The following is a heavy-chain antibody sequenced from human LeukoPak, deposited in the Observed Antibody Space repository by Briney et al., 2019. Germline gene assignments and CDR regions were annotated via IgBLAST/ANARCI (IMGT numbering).Heavy chain of an antibody. CDR3: ARISETTVTATFDY. CDR2: MNPNSGNT. V-gene: IGHV1-8*01. D-gene: IGHD4-17*01. J-gene: IGHJ4*02. Sequence: GASVKVSCKASGYTFTSYDINWVRQATGQGLEWMGWMNPNSGNTGYAQKFQGRVTMTRNTSISTAYMELSSLRSEDTAVYYCARISETTVTATFDYWGQGTLVTVSS. CDR1: GYTFTSYD.